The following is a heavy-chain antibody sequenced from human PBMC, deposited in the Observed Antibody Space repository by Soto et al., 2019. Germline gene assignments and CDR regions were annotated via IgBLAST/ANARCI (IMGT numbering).Heavy chain of an antibody. D-gene: IGHD1-1*01. Sequence: SETLSLTCTVSGGSISSGSCYWGWIRQSPGKGLEWIGSICDSGHTYYKPSLKSRVTISVDTPKNQFSLKVSSVTAADTAVYFCAKDRGNWVIDYWGPGTLVTVSS. CDR1: GGSISSGSCY. CDR2: ICDSGHT. J-gene: IGHJ4*02. V-gene: IGHV4-39*02. CDR3: AKDRGNWVIDY.